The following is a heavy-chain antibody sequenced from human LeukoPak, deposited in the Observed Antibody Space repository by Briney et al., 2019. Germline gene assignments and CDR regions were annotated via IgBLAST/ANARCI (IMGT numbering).Heavy chain of an antibody. Sequence: SETLSLTCAVYGGSFSGYYWSWIRQPPGKGLEWIGEINHSGSTNYNPSLKSRVTISVDTSKNQFSLKLSSVTAADTAVYYCARGATYYDILTGYYMPPRSFDYWGQGTLVTVSS. CDR2: INHSGST. CDR3: ARGATYYDILTGYYMPPRSFDY. CDR1: GGSFSGYY. J-gene: IGHJ4*02. V-gene: IGHV4-34*01. D-gene: IGHD3-9*01.